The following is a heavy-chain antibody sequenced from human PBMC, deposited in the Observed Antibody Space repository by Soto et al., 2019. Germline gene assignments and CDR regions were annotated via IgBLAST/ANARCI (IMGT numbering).Heavy chain of an antibody. J-gene: IGHJ2*01. CDR3: AIVWGYCSGGSCYDPNWYFDL. V-gene: IGHV3-48*01. Sequence: EVQLVESGGGLVQPGGSLRLSCAASGFTFSSYSMNWVRQAPGKGLEWVSYISSSSSTIYYADSVKGRFTISRDNAKNSLYLQMNSRRAEDTAVYYCAIVWGYCSGGSCYDPNWYFDLWGRGTLVTVSS. D-gene: IGHD2-15*01. CDR2: ISSSSSTI. CDR1: GFTFSSYS.